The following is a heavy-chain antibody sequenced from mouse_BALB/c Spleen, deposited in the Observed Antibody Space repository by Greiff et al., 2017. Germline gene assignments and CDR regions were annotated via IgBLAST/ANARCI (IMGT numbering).Heavy chain of an antibody. V-gene: IGHV1-80*01. J-gene: IGHJ3*01. CDR1: GYAFSSYW. CDR2: IYPGDGDT. Sequence: QVQLQQSGAELVRPGSSVKISCKASGYAFSSYWMNWVKQRPGQGLEWIGQIYPGDGDTNYNGKFKGKATLTADKSSSTAYMQLSSLTSEDSAVYFCAREEGDGYSFAYWGQGTLVTVSA. CDR3: AREEGDGYSFAY. D-gene: IGHD2-3*01.